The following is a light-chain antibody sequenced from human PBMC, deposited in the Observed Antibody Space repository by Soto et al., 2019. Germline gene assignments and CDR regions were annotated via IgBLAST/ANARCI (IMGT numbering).Light chain of an antibody. V-gene: IGLV2-8*01. CDR1: SSDVGDYNY. CDR2: DVT. CDR3: SSYSRSHVVV. Sequence: QSALTQPPSASGSPGQSVTISCTGTSSDVGDYNYVSWYQQHPGKAPKLIIYDVTKRPSVVPDRFSGSKSGSTASLTVSGLQRGDEAYYYCSSYSRSHVVVFGGGTKLTVL. J-gene: IGLJ2*01.